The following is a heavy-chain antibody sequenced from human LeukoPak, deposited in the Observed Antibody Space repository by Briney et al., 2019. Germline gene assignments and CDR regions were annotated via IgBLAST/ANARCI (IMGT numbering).Heavy chain of an antibody. V-gene: IGHV4-59*01. Sequence: PSETLSLTCTVSADSISSYYWNWIRQPPGKGLEWIGSISYSGGTKYNPSLESRVTISLDTSKNQISLKLSSVTAADTTVYYCARAPERWYSYGSYTYYYMDVWGKGTTVTVSS. D-gene: IGHD5-18*01. J-gene: IGHJ6*03. CDR2: ISYSGGT. CDR3: ARAPERWYSYGSYTYYYMDV. CDR1: ADSISSYY.